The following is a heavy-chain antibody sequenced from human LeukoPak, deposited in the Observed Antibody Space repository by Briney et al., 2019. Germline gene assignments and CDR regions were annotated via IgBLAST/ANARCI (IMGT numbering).Heavy chain of an antibody. Sequence: PSETLSLTCAVSGGSISSSNWWSWVRQPPGKGLEWIGEIYHSGSTNYNPSLKSRVTISVDKSKNQFSLELSSVTAADTAVYYCASGYYDSSGYWIDYWGQGTLVTVSS. CDR3: ASGYYDSSGYWIDY. CDR2: IYHSGST. J-gene: IGHJ4*02. D-gene: IGHD3-22*01. V-gene: IGHV4-4*02. CDR1: GGSISSSNW.